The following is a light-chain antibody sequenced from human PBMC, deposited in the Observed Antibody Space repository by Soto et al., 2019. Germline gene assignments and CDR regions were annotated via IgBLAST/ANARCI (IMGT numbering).Light chain of an antibody. V-gene: IGKV3-20*01. CDR3: QQYGSSGT. J-gene: IGKJ1*01. CDR2: GAS. CDR1: QSVSNNY. Sequence: EIVFAQDPAPLSLSRWGMCTLSCRASQSVSNNYLAWYQQKPGQAPRLLIYGASNRATGIPDRFSGSGSGTDFTLTSSRLEPEDFAVYYSQQYGSSGTFGQGTKVDIK.